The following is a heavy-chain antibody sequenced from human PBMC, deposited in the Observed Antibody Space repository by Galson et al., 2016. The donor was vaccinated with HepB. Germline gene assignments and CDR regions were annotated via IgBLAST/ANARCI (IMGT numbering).Heavy chain of an antibody. Sequence: SETLSLTCTVSGDSISANYWTWIRQSPEKGLEWIGNIFYSGTTNYNPSLNSRLTISVDRSRNQFSLRLTSVTAADTAVYYCGRATVLYYAIDVWGQGTTVTVPS. CDR3: GRATVLYYAIDV. CDR2: IFYSGTT. CDR1: GDSISANY. V-gene: IGHV4-59*01. J-gene: IGHJ6*02. D-gene: IGHD4-11*01.